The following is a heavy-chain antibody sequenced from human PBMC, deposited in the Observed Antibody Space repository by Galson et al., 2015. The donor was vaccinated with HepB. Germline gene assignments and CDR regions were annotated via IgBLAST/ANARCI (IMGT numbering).Heavy chain of an antibody. D-gene: IGHD2-2*01. J-gene: IGHJ6*03. Sequence: QSGAEVKKPGESLRISCKGSGYSFTSYWISWVRQMPGKGLEWMGRIDPSDSYTNYSPSFQGHVTISADKSISTAYLQWSSLKASDTAMYYCARHQLEGVPAAIPHYYYYYMDVWGKGTTVTVSS. CDR1: GYSFTSYW. CDR3: ARHQLEGVPAAIPHYYYYYMDV. V-gene: IGHV5-10-1*01. CDR2: IDPSDSYT.